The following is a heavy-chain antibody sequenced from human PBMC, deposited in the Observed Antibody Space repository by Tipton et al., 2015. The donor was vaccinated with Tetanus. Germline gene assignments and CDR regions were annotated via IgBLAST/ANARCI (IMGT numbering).Heavy chain of an antibody. CDR1: GGSISSYY. D-gene: IGHD1-14*01. CDR3: ARDTLPGDLDS. J-gene: IGHJ4*02. CDR2: IYYSGST. V-gene: IGHV4-59*01. Sequence: TLSLTCTVSGGSISSYYWSWIRQPPGKGLEWIGYIYYSGSTNYNPSLKSRVTISVDTSKNQFSLKLSSVTAADTAVYYCARDTLPGDLDSWGQEPLAPVSS.